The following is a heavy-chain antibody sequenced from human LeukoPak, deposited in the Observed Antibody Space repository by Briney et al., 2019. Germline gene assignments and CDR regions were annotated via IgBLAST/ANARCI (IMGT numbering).Heavy chain of an antibody. CDR1: GYTFISYD. CDR3: ARARTDLESGDLAYAFEI. CDR2: MNPNSANT. V-gene: IGHV1-8*01. D-gene: IGHD7-27*01. J-gene: IGHJ3*02. Sequence: GASVKVSCKASGYTFISYDINWVRPAAGQGLEWMGWMNPNSANTGYAEKFQGRVSMTRNNPISTAYMELSGLRSEDTAVYYCARARTDLESGDLAYAFEIWGQGTMITVSS.